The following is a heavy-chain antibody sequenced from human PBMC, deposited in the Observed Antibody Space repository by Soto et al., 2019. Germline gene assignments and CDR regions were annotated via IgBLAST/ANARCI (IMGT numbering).Heavy chain of an antibody. CDR1: GGSISSYY. D-gene: IGHD2-2*01. J-gene: IGHJ5*02. CDR2: IYTSGST. CDR3: ARSIVTPSAMFDH. Sequence: PSETLSLTCTVSGGSISSYYWSWIRQPAGKGLEWLGRIYTSGSTNYNPSLNSRATISVDTPNNQFSLHLTSVTAADTAVYYCARSIVTPSAMFDHWGQGLLVTVSS. V-gene: IGHV4-4*07.